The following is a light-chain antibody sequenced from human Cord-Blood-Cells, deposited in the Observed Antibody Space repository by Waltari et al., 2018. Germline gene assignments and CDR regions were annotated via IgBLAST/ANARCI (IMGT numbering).Light chain of an antibody. V-gene: IGKV3-20*01. CDR1: QRVSSSY. Sequence: EIVLTQSPGTLSFSPGARATLSCRASQRVSSSYLARYQEKPGQAPRLLIYGASSRATGIPDRFSGSRSGTDFTHTISRLEPEDFAVYCCQQYGSSPLPFGGGTKVELK. CDR2: GAS. J-gene: IGKJ4*01. CDR3: QQYGSSPLP.